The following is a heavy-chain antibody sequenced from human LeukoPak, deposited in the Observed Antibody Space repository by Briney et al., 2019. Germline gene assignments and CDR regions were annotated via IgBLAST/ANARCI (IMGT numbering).Heavy chain of an antibody. CDR1: GGSFSGYY. D-gene: IGHD3-10*01. Sequence: PSETLSLTCAVYGGSFSGYYWSWIRQPPGKGLEWIGEINHSGSTNYNPSLKSRVTISVDTSKNQFSLKLSSVTAADTAVYYCARASITMVRGVIVGYYFDYWGQGTLVTVSP. CDR3: ARASITMVRGVIVGYYFDY. CDR2: INHSGST. J-gene: IGHJ4*02. V-gene: IGHV4-34*01.